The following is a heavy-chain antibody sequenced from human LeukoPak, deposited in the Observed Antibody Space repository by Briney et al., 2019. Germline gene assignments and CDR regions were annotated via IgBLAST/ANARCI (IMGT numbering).Heavy chain of an antibody. CDR2: IYSSGST. D-gene: IGHD3-10*01. V-gene: IGHV4-4*07. CDR1: GGSISGYS. J-gene: IGHJ5*02. CDR3: ARDSGTTGEVKFDP. Sequence: SETLSLTCTVSGGSISGYSWSWIRQPAGKGLEWIGRIYSSGSTDYNPSLKSRVTRSADTSKNKFSLKLRSVTAADTAVYYCARDSGTTGEVKFDPWGQGTLVTVSS.